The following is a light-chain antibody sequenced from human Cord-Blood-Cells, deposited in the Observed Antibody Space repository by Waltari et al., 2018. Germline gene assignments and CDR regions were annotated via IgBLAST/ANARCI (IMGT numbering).Light chain of an antibody. CDR1: SSDGGSYNL. CDR3: CSYAGSVV. V-gene: IGLV2-23*01. CDR2: EGS. J-gene: IGLJ2*01. Sequence: QSALTQPASASGSRGQSITISCTGTSSDGGSYNLVSWYHQPPGKAPKLMIYEGSKRPSGVSNRFSGSKSGNTASLTISGLQAEDEADYYCCSYAGSVVFGGGTKLTVL.